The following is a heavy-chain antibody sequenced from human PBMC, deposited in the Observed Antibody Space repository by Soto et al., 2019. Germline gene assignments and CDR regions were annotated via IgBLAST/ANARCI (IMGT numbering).Heavy chain of an antibody. CDR1: GFTFSSYA. D-gene: IGHD6-19*01. CDR2: ISYDGSNK. V-gene: IGHV3-30-3*01. Sequence: QVQLVESGGGVVQPGRSLRLSCAASGFTFSSYAMHWVRQAPGKGLEWVAVISYDGSNKYYADSVKGRFTSSRDNSKNTLYLQMNSLRAEDTAVYYCARGPGSSGNYWGQGTLVTVSS. CDR3: ARGPGSSGNY. J-gene: IGHJ4*02.